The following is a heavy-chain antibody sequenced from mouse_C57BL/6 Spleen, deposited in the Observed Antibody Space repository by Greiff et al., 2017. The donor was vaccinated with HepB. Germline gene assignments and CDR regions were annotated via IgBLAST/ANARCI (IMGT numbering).Heavy chain of an antibody. J-gene: IGHJ4*01. D-gene: IGHD1-1*01. CDR3: ARHGSVSSYYAMDY. CDR2: ISGGGGNT. Sequence: EVQLVESGGGLVKPGGSLKLSCAASGFTFSSYTMSWVRQTPEKRLEWVATISGGGGNTYYPDSVKGRFTISRDNAKNTLYLQMSSLRSEDTALYYCARHGSVSSYYAMDYWGLGTSVTVSS. CDR1: GFTFSSYT. V-gene: IGHV5-9*01.